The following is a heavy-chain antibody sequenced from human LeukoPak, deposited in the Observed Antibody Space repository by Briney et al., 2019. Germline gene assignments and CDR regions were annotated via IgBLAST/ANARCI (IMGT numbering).Heavy chain of an antibody. CDR1: GGSISSSSYY. V-gene: IGHV4-39*01. D-gene: IGHD3-16*01. CDR3: ARGLHYYFDY. CDR2: IYYSGST. J-gene: IGHJ4*02. Sequence: PSETLSLTCSVSGGSISSSSYYWGWIRQPPGKGLEWIGSIYYSGSTYYNPSLKGRVTISVDTSKNQFSLKLSSVTAADTAVYYCARGLHYYFDYWGQGTLVTVSS.